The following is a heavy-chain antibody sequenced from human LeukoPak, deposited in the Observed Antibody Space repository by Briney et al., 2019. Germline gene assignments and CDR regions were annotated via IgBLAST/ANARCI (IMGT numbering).Heavy chain of an antibody. V-gene: IGHV1-46*01. D-gene: IGHD6-13*01. CDR3: ARPQAGFAY. J-gene: IGHJ4*02. CDR1: GYTFTSNY. CDR2: IYPRDGST. Sequence: ASVKVSCKASGYTFTSNYIHWVRQAPGQGLEWMGMIYPRDGSTSYAQKFQGRVTVTRDTSTSTVHMEMSGLRSEDTAVYSCARPQAGFAYWGQATLATVSS.